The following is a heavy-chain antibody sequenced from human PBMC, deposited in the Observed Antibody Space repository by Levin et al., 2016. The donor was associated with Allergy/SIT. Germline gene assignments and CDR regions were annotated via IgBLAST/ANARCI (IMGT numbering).Heavy chain of an antibody. CDR2: IYYSGST. Sequence: WIRQPPGKGLEWIGYIYYSGSTNYNPSLKSRVTISVDTSKNQFSLKLSSVTAADTAVYYCARGKGAGYYYGMDVWGQGTTVTVSS. D-gene: IGHD3-10*01. CDR3: ARGKGAGYYYGMDV. J-gene: IGHJ6*02. V-gene: IGHV4-59*08.